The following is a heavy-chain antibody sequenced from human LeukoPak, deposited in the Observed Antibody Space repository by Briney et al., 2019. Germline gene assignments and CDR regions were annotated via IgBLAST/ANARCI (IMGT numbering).Heavy chain of an antibody. CDR2: IHPDGSST. CDR1: GFTFSSYW. Sequence: GGSLRLSCAASGFTFSSYWMHWVRQAPGKGLVWVSRIHPDGSSTTYADSVKGRFTISRDNAKNTLYLQMSSLRAEDTAVYYCARDRAAGFDYWGQGTLVTVSS. CDR3: ARDRAAGFDY. J-gene: IGHJ4*02. V-gene: IGHV3-74*01. D-gene: IGHD6-13*01.